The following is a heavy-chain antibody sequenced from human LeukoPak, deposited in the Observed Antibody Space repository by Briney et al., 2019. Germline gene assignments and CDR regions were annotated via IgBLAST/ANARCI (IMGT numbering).Heavy chain of an antibody. J-gene: IGHJ5*02. Sequence: GGSLRLSCAASGFTFSGYWMHCVPQAPGKGLVGVSRINSYGSTTSYADSVKGRFNISRDNAKHTLYLQMNSLRAEDTAVYYCARAPGFPDPWGQGTLVAVSS. CDR1: GFTFSGYW. CDR3: ARAPGFPDP. D-gene: IGHD3-10*01. CDR2: INSYGSTT. V-gene: IGHV3-74*01.